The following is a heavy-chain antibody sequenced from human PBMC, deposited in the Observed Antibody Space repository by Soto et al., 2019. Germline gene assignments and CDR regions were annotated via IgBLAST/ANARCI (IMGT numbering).Heavy chain of an antibody. CDR3: ARDSVDYYGSGSYGGLDV. J-gene: IGHJ6*02. CDR1: GFSLSDYY. V-gene: IGHV3-11*06. Sequence: GGSLRLSCAASGFSLSDYYMSWIRQAPGKGLEWVSYISSSSSDTKFADSVKGRFTISRDNAKKTLYLQMNSLRAEDTAVYYCARDSVDYYGSGSYGGLDVWGQGTTVTVSS. D-gene: IGHD3-10*01. CDR2: ISSSSSDT.